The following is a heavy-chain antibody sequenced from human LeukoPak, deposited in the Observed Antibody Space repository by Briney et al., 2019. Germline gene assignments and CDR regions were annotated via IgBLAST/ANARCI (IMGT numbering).Heavy chain of an antibody. V-gene: IGHV4-61*08. D-gene: IGHD2-21*01. CDR1: GGSVSSGDYY. CDR2: IYYSGST. Sequence: SETLSLTCTVSGGSVSSGDYYWSWIRQPPGTGLEWIGYIYYSGSTNYNPSLKSRVTISVDTSKNQFSLKLSSVTAADTAVYYCARDRSVVRAIDYWGQGTLVTVSS. J-gene: IGHJ4*02. CDR3: ARDRSVVRAIDY.